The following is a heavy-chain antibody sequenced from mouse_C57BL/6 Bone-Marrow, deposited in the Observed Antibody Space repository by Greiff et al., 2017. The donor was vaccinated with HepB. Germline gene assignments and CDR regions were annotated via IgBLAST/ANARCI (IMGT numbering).Heavy chain of an antibody. V-gene: IGHV6-6*01. CDR1: GFTFSDSW. CDR3: TRHRREFAY. J-gene: IGHJ3*01. CDR2: IRNKANNHAT. Sequence: EVKLMESGGGLVQPGGSMKLSCDASGFTFSDSWMDWVRQSPEKGLEWVADIRNKANNHATYYAVSVKGRFTISRDDSKSSVYLQMNRLRAEETGIYYCTRHRREFAYWGQGTLVTVSA.